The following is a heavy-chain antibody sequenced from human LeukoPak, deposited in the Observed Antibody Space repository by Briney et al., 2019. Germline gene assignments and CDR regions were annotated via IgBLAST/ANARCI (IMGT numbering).Heavy chain of an antibody. CDR3: ARDTAGIAVAAHFDY. CDR2: INPNSGGT. Sequence: ASVKVSCKASGYNFTGYYMHWVRQAPGQGLEWMGWINPNSGGTNSAQKFQGTATITRDTSISTAYMELSRLRSDATAVYYCARDTAGIAVAAHFDYWGQGTLVTVSS. V-gene: IGHV1-2*02. D-gene: IGHD6-19*01. CDR1: GYNFTGYY. J-gene: IGHJ4*02.